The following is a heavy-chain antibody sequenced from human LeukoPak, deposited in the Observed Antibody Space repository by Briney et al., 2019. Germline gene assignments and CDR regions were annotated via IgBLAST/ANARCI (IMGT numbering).Heavy chain of an antibody. CDR1: GCSFTSYW. Sequence: GESLQISCKGSGCSFTSYWISWVRQMPGKGLEWMGRIDPSDSYTNYSPSFQGHVTISADKSISTAYLQWSSLKASDTAMYYCARLQVEMATAVDYWGQGTLVTVSS. V-gene: IGHV5-10-1*01. D-gene: IGHD5-24*01. CDR3: ARLQVEMATAVDY. CDR2: IDPSDSYT. J-gene: IGHJ4*02.